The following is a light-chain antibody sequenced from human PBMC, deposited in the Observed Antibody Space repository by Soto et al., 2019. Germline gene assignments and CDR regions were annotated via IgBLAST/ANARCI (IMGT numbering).Light chain of an antibody. CDR3: QQYGGSPQT. CDR2: GAS. V-gene: IGKV3-20*01. Sequence: EIVLTQSPGTLSLTPGERATLSCRASQSLSSDLAWYQQKPGQAPRLLIYGASSRATGIPDRFSGSGSGTDFTLTISRLESEDFAVYYCQQYGGSPQTFGQGTKVEIK. CDR1: QSLSSD. J-gene: IGKJ1*01.